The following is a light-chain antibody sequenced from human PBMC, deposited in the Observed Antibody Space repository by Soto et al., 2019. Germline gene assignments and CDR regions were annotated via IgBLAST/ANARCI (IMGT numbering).Light chain of an antibody. CDR3: QQNGRSPT. V-gene: IGKV3-20*01. J-gene: IGKJ3*01. CDR2: DAV. CDR1: RPVVRQY. Sequence: EMVLTKSPDALSLSPGERVSLSCRASRPVVRQYLAWYHQKPGQAPRLLIHDAVSRATGIPDRFSGSDSASGTDFTLFISRLEPEDCGVFYCQQNGRSPTFGPGTKVEVK.